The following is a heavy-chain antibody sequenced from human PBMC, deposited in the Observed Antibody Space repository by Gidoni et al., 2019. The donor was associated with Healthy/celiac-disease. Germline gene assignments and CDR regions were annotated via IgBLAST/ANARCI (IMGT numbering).Heavy chain of an antibody. D-gene: IGHD2-2*01. CDR3: VKDRRGGVVPAVPPNWFDP. V-gene: IGHV3-64D*06. J-gene: IGHJ5*02. CDR2: ISSNGGST. Sequence: EVQLVESGGGLVQPGGSLRLSCSASGFTFSSYAMHWVRQAPGKGLEYVSAISSNGGSTYYADSVKGRFTISRDNSKNTLYLQMSSLRAEDTAVYYCVKDRRGGVVPAVPPNWFDPWGQGTLVTVSS. CDR1: GFTFSSYA.